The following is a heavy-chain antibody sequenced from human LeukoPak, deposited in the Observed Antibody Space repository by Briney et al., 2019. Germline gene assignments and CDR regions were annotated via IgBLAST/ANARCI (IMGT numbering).Heavy chain of an antibody. J-gene: IGHJ4*02. CDR1: GFTFSSYA. CDR2: ISYDGGNK. V-gene: IGHV3-30*18. Sequence: GGSLRLSCAASGFTFSSYAMHWVRQAPGKGLEWVAVISYDGGNKYYIDSVKGRFTISRDNSKNTLYLQMNSLSAEDTAVYYCAKVHLTYYYDSSGCGFQDYWGQGALVTVSS. CDR3: AKVHLTYYYDSSGCGFQDY. D-gene: IGHD3-22*01.